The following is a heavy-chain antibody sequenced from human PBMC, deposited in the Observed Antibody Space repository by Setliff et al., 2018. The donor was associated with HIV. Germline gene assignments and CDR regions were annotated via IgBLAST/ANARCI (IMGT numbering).Heavy chain of an antibody. D-gene: IGHD5-12*01. CDR1: GGSISSYC. Sequence: SETLSLTCTVSGGSISSYCWSWIRQPPGKGLEWIGYIYYSGSTNYNPSLKSRVTISVDTSKNQFSLKLSSVTAADTAVYYCARGRKRDGYNFYYYYMDVWDKGTTVTVSS. CDR2: IYYSGST. J-gene: IGHJ6*03. CDR3: ARGRKRDGYNFYYYYMDV. V-gene: IGHV4-59*12.